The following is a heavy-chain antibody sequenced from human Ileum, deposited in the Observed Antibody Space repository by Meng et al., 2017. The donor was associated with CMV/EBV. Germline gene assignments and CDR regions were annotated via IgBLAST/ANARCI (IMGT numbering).Heavy chain of an antibody. D-gene: IGHD1-1*01. J-gene: IGHJ4*02. V-gene: IGHV4-34*01. Sequence: SLNCAVYGGCFRGYYGRWIRQPPGKGLEWIGEINHSGITNYSPSLKSRVTISVDTSKNQFSLKLSSVTAADTAVYYCTRGSQLPLLIYWGQGTLVTVSS. CDR1: GGCFRGYY. CDR2: INHSGIT. CDR3: TRGSQLPLLIY.